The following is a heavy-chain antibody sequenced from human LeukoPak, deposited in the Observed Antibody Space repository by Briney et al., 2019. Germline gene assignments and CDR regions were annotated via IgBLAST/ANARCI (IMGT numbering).Heavy chain of an antibody. CDR1: GFTVSRNY. D-gene: IGHD3-22*01. CDR2: ISSGGNT. CDR3: ARNDRGAFDI. J-gene: IGHJ3*02. Sequence: GGSLRLSCAASGFTVSRNYMSWVRQAPGKGQEWVSVISSGGNTYYTDSVKGRFTISRDNSKNTLYLQMSSLRVEDTAVYYCARNDRGAFDIWGQGTMVTVSS. V-gene: IGHV3-53*01.